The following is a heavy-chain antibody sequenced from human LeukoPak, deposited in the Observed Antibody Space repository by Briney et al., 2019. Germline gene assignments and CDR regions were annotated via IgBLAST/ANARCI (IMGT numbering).Heavy chain of an antibody. CDR1: GSTFSSYA. V-gene: IGHV3-23*01. Sequence: PGGSLRLSCAASGSTFSSYAMSWVRQAPGKGLEWVSGISGSGGSTYYADSVKGRFTISRDNSKNTLYLQMNSLRAEDTAVYYCARSASGWYNFDYWGQGTLVTVSS. J-gene: IGHJ4*02. D-gene: IGHD6-19*01. CDR2: ISGSGGST. CDR3: ARSASGWYNFDY.